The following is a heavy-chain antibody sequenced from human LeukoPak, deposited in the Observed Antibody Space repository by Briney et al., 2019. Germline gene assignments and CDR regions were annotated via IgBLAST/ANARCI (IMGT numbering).Heavy chain of an antibody. D-gene: IGHD3-10*01. V-gene: IGHV7-4-1*02. CDR1: GYTFTSYG. CDR3: ARAPPLMVRGGLRTKDYFDY. CDR2: INTNTGNP. Sequence: ASVKVSCKASGYTFTSYGISWVRQAPGQGLEWMGWINTNTGNPTYAQGFTGRFVFSLDTSVSTAYLQISILKAEDTAVYYCARAPPLMVRGGLRTKDYFDYWGQGTLVTVSS. J-gene: IGHJ4*02.